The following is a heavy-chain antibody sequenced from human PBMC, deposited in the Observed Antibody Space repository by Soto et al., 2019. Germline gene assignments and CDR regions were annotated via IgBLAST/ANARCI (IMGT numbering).Heavy chain of an antibody. D-gene: IGHD4-4*01. CDR1: GYTFTGYY. V-gene: IGHV1-2*04. J-gene: IGHJ6*02. CDR2: INPNSGGT. CDR3: ARDLTSTPDYYYGMDV. Sequence: GASVKVPCKASGYTFTGYYMHWVRQAPGQGLEWMGWINPNSGGTNYAQKFQGWVTMTRDTSISTAYMEPSRLRSDDTAVYYCARDLTSTPDYYYGMDVWGQGTTVTVSS.